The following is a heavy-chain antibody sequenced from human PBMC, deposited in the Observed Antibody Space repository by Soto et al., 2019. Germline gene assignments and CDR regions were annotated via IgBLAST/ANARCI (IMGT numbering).Heavy chain of an antibody. Sequence: SETLSLTCTVSGGSISSGGYYWSWIRQHPGKGLEWIGYIYYSGSTYYNPSLKSRVTISVDTSKNQFSLKLSSVTAADTAVYYCAGDREYSSSWSGDYYYGMDVWGQGTTVTVSS. D-gene: IGHD6-13*01. J-gene: IGHJ6*02. V-gene: IGHV4-31*03. CDR2: IYYSGST. CDR1: GGSISSGGYY. CDR3: AGDREYSSSWSGDYYYGMDV.